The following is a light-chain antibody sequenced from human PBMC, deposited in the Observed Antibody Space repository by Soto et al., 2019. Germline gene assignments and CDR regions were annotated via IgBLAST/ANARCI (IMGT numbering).Light chain of an antibody. CDR1: QSVSTN. V-gene: IGKV3-15*01. CDR2: GAS. J-gene: IGKJ1*01. CDR3: QQYAISPWT. Sequence: EIVMTQSPATLSVSPGERATLSCRASQSVSTNLAWYQQKPGQSPRLLIYGASTRATGIPARFSGSGSGTDFTLIISRLEPEDFAVYHCQQYAISPWTFGQGTKVDIK.